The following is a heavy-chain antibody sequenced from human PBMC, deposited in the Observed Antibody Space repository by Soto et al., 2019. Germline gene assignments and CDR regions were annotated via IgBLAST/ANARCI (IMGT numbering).Heavy chain of an antibody. D-gene: IGHD6-13*01. V-gene: IGHV4-59*01. CDR3: ARGNSSSFYHWLDP. Sequence: SRNSESGWQRRIPGKGLEWSGYIYYSGSTNYNPSLKSRVTISVDTSKNQFSLKLSSLTAADTAVYYCARGNSSSFYHWLDP. CDR2: IYYSGST. CDR1: SRNSE. J-gene: IGHJ5*02.